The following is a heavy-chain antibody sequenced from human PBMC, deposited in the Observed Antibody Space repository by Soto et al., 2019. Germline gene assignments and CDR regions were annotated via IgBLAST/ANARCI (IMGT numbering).Heavy chain of an antibody. V-gene: IGHV1-58*01. CDR1: GFTFTSSA. J-gene: IGHJ4*01. CDR2: IVVGSGNT. D-gene: IGHD3-22*01. CDR3: AATSCYYDSSGYYYGPYYFDY. Sequence: ASVKVSCKAPGFTFTSSAVQWVRQARGQRLEWIGWIVVGSGNTNYAQKFQERVTITRDMSTSTAYMELSSLRSEDTAVYYCAATSCYYDSSGYYYGPYYFDYWG.